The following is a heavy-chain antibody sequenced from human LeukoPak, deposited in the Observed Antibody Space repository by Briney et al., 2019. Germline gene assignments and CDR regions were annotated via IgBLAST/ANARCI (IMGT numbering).Heavy chain of an antibody. D-gene: IGHD1-14*01. CDR2: IRYDGSNK. Sequence: GGSLRLSCAASGFTFSSYGMHWVRQAPGKGLEWVAFIRYDGSNKYYADSVKGRFTISRDNSKNTLYLQMNSLSAEHTAVYYCAKNPPRAAGGSEPDYWGQGTLVTVPS. CDR1: GFTFSSYG. J-gene: IGHJ4*02. V-gene: IGHV3-30*02. CDR3: AKNPPRAAGGSEPDY.